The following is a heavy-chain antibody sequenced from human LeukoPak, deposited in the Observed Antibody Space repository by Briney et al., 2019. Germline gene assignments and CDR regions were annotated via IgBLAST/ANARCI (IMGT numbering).Heavy chain of an antibody. J-gene: IGHJ4*02. Sequence: EGSLRLSCAASGFTLSSYEMNWVRQAPGKGLEWIAYISSSGSVIFYADSVKGRFTLSRDNAKNSLHLQMNSLRAEDTAVYYCARGVTLDYWGQGTLVTVSS. CDR2: ISSSGSVI. V-gene: IGHV3-48*03. CDR3: ARGVTLDY. CDR1: GFTLSSYE. D-gene: IGHD2-21*02.